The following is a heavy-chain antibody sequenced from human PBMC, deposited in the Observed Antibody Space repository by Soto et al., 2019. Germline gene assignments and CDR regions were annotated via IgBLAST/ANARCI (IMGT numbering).Heavy chain of an antibody. J-gene: IGHJ4*02. V-gene: IGHV4-31*03. D-gene: IGHD3-22*01. Sequence: QVQLQESGPGLVKPSQTLSLTCTVSGGSISSGGYYWSWIRQHPGKGLEWIGYIYYSGSTYCNPSLKSRVTISVDTSKNQCSLKLSSVTAADTAVYYCARDGMDSSGYYYVGYWGQGTLVTVSS. CDR3: ARDGMDSSGYYYVGY. CDR1: GGSISSGGYY. CDR2: IYYSGST.